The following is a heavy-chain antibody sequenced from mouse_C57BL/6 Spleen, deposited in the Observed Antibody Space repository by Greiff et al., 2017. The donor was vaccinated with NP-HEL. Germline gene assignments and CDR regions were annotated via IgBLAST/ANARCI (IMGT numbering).Heavy chain of an antibody. J-gene: IGHJ1*03. V-gene: IGHV1-80*01. CDR1: GYAFSSYW. D-gene: IGHD2-4*01. CDR2: IYPGDGDT. CDR3: ARREDYDGYFDV. Sequence: VKLVESGAELVKPGASVKISCKASGYAFSSYWMNWVKQRPGKGLEWIGQIYPGDGDTNYNGKFKGKATLTADKSSSTAYMQLSSLTSEDSAVYFCARREDYDGYFDVWGTGTTVTVSS.